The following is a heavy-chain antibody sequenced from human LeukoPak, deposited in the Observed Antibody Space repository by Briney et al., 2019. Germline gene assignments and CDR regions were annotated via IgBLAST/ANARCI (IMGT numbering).Heavy chain of an antibody. CDR2: FSGSGGDT. J-gene: IGHJ4*02. D-gene: IGHD5-24*01. CDR3: AKSGYNRFDY. Sequence: GGSLRLSCAASGFPFSSYARGGVPQAPGKGLEWVSAFSGSGGDTYYADSVKGRFTISRDNSKNTLYLQMNSLRAEDTAVYYCAKSGYNRFDYWGQGTLVTVSS. CDR1: GFPFSSYA. V-gene: IGHV3-23*01.